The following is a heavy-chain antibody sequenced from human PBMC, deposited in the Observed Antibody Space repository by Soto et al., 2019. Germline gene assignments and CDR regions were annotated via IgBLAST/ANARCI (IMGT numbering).Heavy chain of an antibody. V-gene: IGHV1-69*08. J-gene: IGHJ4*02. CDR3: ARDGLRSD. D-gene: IGHD3-3*01. Sequence: QVQLVQSGAEVKKPGSSVKVSCKASGGTFSSYTISWVRQAPGQGLEWMGRIIPILGIANYAQKFQGRVTITADKCTSTDYMELSSLRSEDTAVYYCARDGLRSDWGQGTLVTVSS. CDR1: GGTFSSYT. CDR2: IIPILGIA.